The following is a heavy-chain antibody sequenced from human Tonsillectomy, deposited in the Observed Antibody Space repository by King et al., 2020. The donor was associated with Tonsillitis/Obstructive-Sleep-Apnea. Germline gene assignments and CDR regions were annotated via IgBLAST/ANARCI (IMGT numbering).Heavy chain of an antibody. V-gene: IGHV3-30*04. D-gene: IGHD3-9*01. CDR3: AREGGLQYYFDY. CDR2: ISYVGSNQ. CDR1: GFTFSNYA. J-gene: IGHJ4*02. Sequence: HVQLVQSGGGVVQPGRSLRLSCAASGFTFSNYAMHWVRQAPDKGLEWVAVISYVGSNQYYADSVKGRFTISRDTSKNTLYLQMNSLRADDTSVYYCAREGGLQYYFDYWGQGTLVTVSS.